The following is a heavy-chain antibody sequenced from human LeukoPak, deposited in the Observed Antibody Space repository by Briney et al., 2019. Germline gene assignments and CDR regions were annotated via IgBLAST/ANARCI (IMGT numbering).Heavy chain of an antibody. J-gene: IGHJ5*02. D-gene: IGHD6-19*01. V-gene: IGHV1-69*01. CDR1: GGTFSSYA. CDR2: IIPIFGTA. Sequence: SVTVSCKASGGTFSSYAISWVRQAPGQGLEWMGGIIPIFGTANYAQKFQGRVTITADESTSTAYMELSSLRSEDTAVYYCAREEAAVAGINWFDPWGQGTLVTVSS. CDR3: AREEAAVAGINWFDP.